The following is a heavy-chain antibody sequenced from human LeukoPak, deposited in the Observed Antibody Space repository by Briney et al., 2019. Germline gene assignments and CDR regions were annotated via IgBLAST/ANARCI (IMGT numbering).Heavy chain of an antibody. V-gene: IGHV3-9*01. CDR3: ARESRDGYGLDY. CDR2: ISRNSGSI. CDR1: GFTFDDYA. Sequence: PGGSLRLSCAASGFTFDDYAMHWVRQAPGKGLEWVSGISRNSGSIGYADSVKGRFTISRDNSKNTLYLQMNSLRAEDTAVYYCARESRDGYGLDYWGQGTLVTVSS. J-gene: IGHJ4*02. D-gene: IGHD5-12*01.